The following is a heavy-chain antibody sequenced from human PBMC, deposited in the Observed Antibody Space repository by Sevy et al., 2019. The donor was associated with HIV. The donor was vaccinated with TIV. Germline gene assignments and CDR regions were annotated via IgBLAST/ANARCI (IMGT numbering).Heavy chain of an antibody. Sequence: ASLKVSCKASGYSFSNYGITWVRQAPGQGLEWMGWISGYSGNIRYSQKVQGRLTMTSDTSTSTAYMELTSLKSDDTATYYCARGNPPGGFWGQGTLVTVSS. CDR1: GYSFSNYG. CDR3: ARGNPPGGF. D-gene: IGHD3-10*01. J-gene: IGHJ4*02. CDR2: ISGYSGNI. V-gene: IGHV1-18*01.